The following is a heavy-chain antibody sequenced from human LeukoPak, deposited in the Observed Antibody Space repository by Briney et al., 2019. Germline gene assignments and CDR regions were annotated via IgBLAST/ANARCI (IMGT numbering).Heavy chain of an antibody. J-gene: IGHJ5*02. Sequence: ASVKVSCKASGYTFTGYYMHWVRQAPGQGLEGMGWINPNSGGTNYAQKFQGRVTMTRDTSISTAYMELSRLRSDDTAVYYCARVRGSRYDILTGYYDFDPWGQGTLVTVSS. D-gene: IGHD3-9*01. CDR2: INPNSGGT. CDR3: ARVRGSRYDILTGYYDFDP. V-gene: IGHV1-2*02. CDR1: GYTFTGYY.